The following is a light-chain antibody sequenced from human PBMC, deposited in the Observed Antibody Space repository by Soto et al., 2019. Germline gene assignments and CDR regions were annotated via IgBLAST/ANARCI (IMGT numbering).Light chain of an antibody. CDR1: SSNIEYNY. CDR3: GTWYNSRSAVV. V-gene: IGLV1-51*01. CDR2: DNN. Sequence: QSVLTQPPSVSAAPGQKVTISCSGNSSNIEYNYVSWYQHLPGTAPQLLIYDNNQRPSEIPARLSGSKSGTSATLDITGLQTGDEAFYYCGTWYNSRSAVVFGGGNKLTVL. J-gene: IGLJ2*01.